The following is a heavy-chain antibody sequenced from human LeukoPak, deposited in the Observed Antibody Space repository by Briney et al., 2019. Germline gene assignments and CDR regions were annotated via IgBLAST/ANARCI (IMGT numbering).Heavy chain of an antibody. CDR2: IYYTGST. CDR1: GASMSDYY. J-gene: IGHJ4*02. CDR3: VRRVRYFGQNDY. D-gene: IGHD3-9*01. V-gene: IGHV4-59*08. Sequence: PSETLSLTCTVSGASMSDYYWSWIRQPPGKGLEWIGYIYYTGSTNYNPSLKSRVIMSVDTSKNQISLKLSSVTAADSAVYYCVRRVRYFGQNDYWGQGTLVTVSS.